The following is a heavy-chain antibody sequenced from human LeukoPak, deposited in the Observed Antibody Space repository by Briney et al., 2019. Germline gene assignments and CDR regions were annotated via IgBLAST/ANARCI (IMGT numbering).Heavy chain of an antibody. Sequence: SETLSLTCTVSGGSIRTYYWSWIRQPPGKGPEWIGYISYSGSTNYNPSLKSRVTISVDTSKNQFSLKLSSVTAADTAVYYCARDKGTSYLSSFDYWGQGTLVTVSS. D-gene: IGHD6-6*01. CDR1: GGSIRTYY. CDR3: ARDKGTSYLSSFDY. J-gene: IGHJ4*02. V-gene: IGHV4-59*01. CDR2: ISYSGST.